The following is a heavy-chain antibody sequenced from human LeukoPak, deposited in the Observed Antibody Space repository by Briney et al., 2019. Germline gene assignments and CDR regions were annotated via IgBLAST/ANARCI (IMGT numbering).Heavy chain of an antibody. CDR2: TYYRSKWYN. D-gene: IGHD6-19*01. Sequence: SQTLSLTCALSGDSVSSNSAAWNWIRQSPSRGLEWLGRTYYRSKWYNDYAVSVKSRITINPDTSKNQFSLQLNSVTPEDTAVYYCAREGSSVYSSGWPRDAFDIWGQGTMVTVSS. CDR1: GDSVSSNSAA. J-gene: IGHJ3*02. CDR3: AREGSSVYSSGWPRDAFDI. V-gene: IGHV6-1*01.